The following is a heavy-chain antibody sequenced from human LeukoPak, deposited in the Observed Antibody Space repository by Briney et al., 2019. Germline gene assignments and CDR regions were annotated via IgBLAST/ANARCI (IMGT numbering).Heavy chain of an antibody. CDR1: GFTVSNNY. CDR2: IYSGGTT. D-gene: IGHD6-19*01. CDR3: ARVLPEGSGWYGVY. Sequence: GGSLRLSCAASGFTVSNNYMSWVRQAPGKGLEWVSVIYSGGTTYYADSVKGRITISRDNSKNTLYLQMNSLRAEDTAVYYCARVLPEGSGWYGVYWGQGTLVTVSS. V-gene: IGHV3-53*01. J-gene: IGHJ4*02.